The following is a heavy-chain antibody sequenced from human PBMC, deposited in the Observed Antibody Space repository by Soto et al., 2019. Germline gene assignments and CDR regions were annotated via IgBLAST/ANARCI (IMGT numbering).Heavy chain of an antibody. Sequence: PGESLKISCKGSRYSFTSYWISWVRQMPGKGLEWMGRIDPSDSYTNYSPSFQGHVTISADKSISTAYLQWSSLKASDTAIYYCARRQERSSGYYYGMDVWGQGTTVTVSS. CDR3: ARRQERSSGYYYGMDV. J-gene: IGHJ6*02. CDR1: RYSFTSYW. V-gene: IGHV5-10-1*01. D-gene: IGHD6-19*01. CDR2: IDPSDSYT.